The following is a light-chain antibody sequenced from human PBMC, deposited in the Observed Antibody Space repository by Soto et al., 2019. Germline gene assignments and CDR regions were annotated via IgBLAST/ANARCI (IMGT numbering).Light chain of an antibody. CDR1: SSDIGAYDF. CDR3: SSYAVINKLYV. J-gene: IGLJ1*01. Sequence: QSVLTQPPTASGSPGQSLIVSCTGTSSDIGAYDFVSWYQQHPGKVPKLLIYEVNKRPSGVPDRFSGSKSGNTASLTVSGLQAEDDADYFCSSYAVINKLYVFGSGTKVTVL. CDR2: EVN. V-gene: IGLV2-8*01.